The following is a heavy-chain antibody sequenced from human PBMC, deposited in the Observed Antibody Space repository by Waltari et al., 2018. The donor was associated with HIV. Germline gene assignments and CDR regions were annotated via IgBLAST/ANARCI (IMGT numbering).Heavy chain of an antibody. CDR2: IYHSGST. CDR1: GYSISSGSY. Sequence: QVQLQESGPGLVKPSETLSLTCTVSGYSISSGSYWGWIRQTPGKGLEWIGSIYHSGSTYYNPSLKSRVTISVDTSKNQFSLKLSSVTAADTAVYYCARSVDIVVVPAAIAFGYWGQGTLATVSS. V-gene: IGHV4-38-2*02. CDR3: ARSVDIVVVPAAIAFGY. D-gene: IGHD2-2*02. J-gene: IGHJ4*02.